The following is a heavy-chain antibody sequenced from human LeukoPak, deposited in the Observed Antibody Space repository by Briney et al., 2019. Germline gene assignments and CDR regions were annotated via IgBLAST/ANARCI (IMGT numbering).Heavy chain of an antibody. CDR3: AKAAIAYCSSTSCYTRSLDY. D-gene: IGHD2-2*02. CDR1: GFTFGNYG. J-gene: IGHJ4*02. CDR2: IWYDGSNK. V-gene: IGHV3-33*06. Sequence: GGSLRLSCAASGFTFGNYGMHWVRQAPGKGLEWVAVIWYDGSNKYYADSVKGRFTISRDNSKNTLYLQMNSLRAEDTAVYYCAKAAIAYCSSTSCYTRSLDYWGQGTLVTVSS.